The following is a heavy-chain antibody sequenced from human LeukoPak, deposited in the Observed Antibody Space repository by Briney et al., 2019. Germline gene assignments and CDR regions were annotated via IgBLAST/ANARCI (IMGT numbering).Heavy chain of an antibody. Sequence: GGSLRLSCAASGFTFSDYYMSWIRQAPGKGLEWVSYISSSGSTIYYADSVKGRFTISRDNAKNSLYLQMNSLRAEDTAVYYCAREEVTAGPYNWFDPWGQGTLVTVSS. CDR3: AREEVTAGPYNWFDP. D-gene: IGHD1-1*01. CDR1: GFTFSDYY. J-gene: IGHJ5*02. CDR2: ISSSGSTI. V-gene: IGHV3-11*01.